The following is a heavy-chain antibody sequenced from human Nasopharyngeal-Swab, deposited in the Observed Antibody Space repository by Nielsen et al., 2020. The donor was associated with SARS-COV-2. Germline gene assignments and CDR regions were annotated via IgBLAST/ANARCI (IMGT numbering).Heavy chain of an antibody. D-gene: IGHD4-11*01. CDR2: ISWNSGSI. Sequence: GGSLRLSCAASGFTFDDYAMHWVRQAPGKGLEWVSGISWNSGSIGYADPVKGRFTISRDNAKNSLYLQMNSLRPEDTAFYFCARGTADYTNPSFDYWGQGAPVSVSS. J-gene: IGHJ4*02. CDR3: ARGTADYTNPSFDY. CDR1: GFTFDDYA. V-gene: IGHV3-9*01.